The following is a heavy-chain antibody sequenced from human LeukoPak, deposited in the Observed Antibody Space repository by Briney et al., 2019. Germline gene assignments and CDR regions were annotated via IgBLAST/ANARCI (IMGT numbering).Heavy chain of an antibody. CDR2: INHSGST. D-gene: IGHD3-3*01. Sequence: PSETLSLTCAVYGGSFSGYYWSWIRQPPGKGLEWIGEINHSGSTNYNPSLKSRVTISVDTSKNQFSLKLSSVTAADTAVYYCARGYYDFWSGLFRNWFDPWGQGTLVTVSS. V-gene: IGHV4-34*01. CDR3: ARGYYDFWSGLFRNWFDP. CDR1: GGSFSGYY. J-gene: IGHJ5*02.